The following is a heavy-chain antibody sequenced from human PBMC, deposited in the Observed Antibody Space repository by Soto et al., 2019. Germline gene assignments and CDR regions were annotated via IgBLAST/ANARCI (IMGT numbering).Heavy chain of an antibody. Sequence: SETLSLTCAVSGGSISSSSYYWGWIRQPPGKGLEWIGSIFYSGSTYYNPSLKSRVTISVDTSKNQFSLKLTSVTAADTAVYYCARSPRSIAAGGIDYWGQGFLVTVSS. V-gene: IGHV4-39*01. CDR1: GGSISSSSYY. CDR2: IFYSGST. J-gene: IGHJ4*02. CDR3: ARSPRSIAAGGIDY. D-gene: IGHD6-13*01.